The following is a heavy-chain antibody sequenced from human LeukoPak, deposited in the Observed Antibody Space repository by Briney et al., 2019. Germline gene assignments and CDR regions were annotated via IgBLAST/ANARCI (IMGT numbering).Heavy chain of an antibody. CDR1: GFTFSSYA. D-gene: IGHD3-16*01. Sequence: GGSLRLSCAASGFTFSSYAMSWVGQAPGAGLKWVSTINDNGAGTYYADSVKGRFTISRHNSYNTVALQMNSLRGEDRGVYYWTRGVGWLIDYWGQGILVTVSS. CDR3: TRGVGWLIDY. CDR2: INDNGAGT. J-gene: IGHJ4*02. V-gene: IGHV3-23*01.